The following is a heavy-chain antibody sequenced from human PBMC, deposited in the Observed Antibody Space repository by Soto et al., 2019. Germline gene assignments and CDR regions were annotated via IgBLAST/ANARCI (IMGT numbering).Heavy chain of an antibody. CDR2: MNPNSGNT. D-gene: IGHD3-3*01. V-gene: IGHV1-8*01. Sequence: ASVKPSCTASGYTFTSYDINCVRQATKQGLEWMGWMNPNSGNTGYAQKFQGRVTMTRNTSISTAYMELSSLRSEDTAVYYCARAYYDFWSGYYEYYYYYYYMDVWGKGTTVTVSS. CDR1: GYTFTSYD. J-gene: IGHJ6*03. CDR3: ARAYYDFWSGYYEYYYYYYYMDV.